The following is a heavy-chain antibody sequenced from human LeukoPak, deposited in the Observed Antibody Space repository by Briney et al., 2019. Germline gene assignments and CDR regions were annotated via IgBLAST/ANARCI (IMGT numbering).Heavy chain of an antibody. CDR3: ARNLYTMGSTDAFDI. CDR1: GFTFSSYS. V-gene: IGHV3-21*01. Sequence: GGSLRLSCAASGFTFSSYSMNWVRQAPGKGLEWVSSISTSSIYIYYADSVKGRFTISRDDAKNSLYLQMNSLRAEDTAVYYCARNLYTMGSTDAFDIWGQGTMVTVSS. J-gene: IGHJ3*02. CDR2: ISTSSIYI. D-gene: IGHD1-26*01.